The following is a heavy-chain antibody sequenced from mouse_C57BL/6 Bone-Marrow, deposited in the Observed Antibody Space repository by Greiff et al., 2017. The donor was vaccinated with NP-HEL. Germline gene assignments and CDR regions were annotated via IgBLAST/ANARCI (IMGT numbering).Heavy chain of an antibody. Sequence: EVMLVESGGGLVKPGGSLKLSCAASGFTFSSYAMSWVRQTPEKRLEWVATISDGGSYTSYLDNVKGRFTISRDNAKNNLYLQMSHLKSEDTAMYYCARDRGSSYYYAMDYWGQGTSVTVSS. V-gene: IGHV5-4*01. D-gene: IGHD1-1*01. CDR3: ARDRGSSYYYAMDY. J-gene: IGHJ4*01. CDR1: GFTFSSYA. CDR2: ISDGGSYT.